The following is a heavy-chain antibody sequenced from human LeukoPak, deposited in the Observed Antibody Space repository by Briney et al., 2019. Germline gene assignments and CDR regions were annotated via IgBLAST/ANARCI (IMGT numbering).Heavy chain of an antibody. D-gene: IGHD2-21*02. Sequence: SETLSLTCTVSGGSISSSSYYWGWIRQPPGKGLEWIGSIYYSGSTYYNPSLKSRVTISVDTSKNQFSLKLTSVTAADTAVYSCARSIGGDCYFDYWGQGTLVTVPS. CDR1: GGSISSSSYY. CDR3: ARSIGGDCYFDY. J-gene: IGHJ4*02. CDR2: IYYSGST. V-gene: IGHV4-39*01.